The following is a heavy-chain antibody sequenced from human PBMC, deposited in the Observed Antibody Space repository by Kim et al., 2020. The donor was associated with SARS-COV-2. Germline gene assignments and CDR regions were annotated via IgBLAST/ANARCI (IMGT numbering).Heavy chain of an antibody. CDR1: GGSISSSSYY. Sequence: SETLSLTCPVSGGSISSSSYYWGWIRQPPGKGLEWIGTIYYSGSTYYNPSLKSRGIISIDTSRNQFSLKLTSVTAADTAVYYCAREGDLRGGTFQHWGQGTLVTGSS. J-gene: IGHJ1*01. CDR3: AREGDLRGGTFQH. V-gene: IGHV4-39*07. D-gene: IGHD3-10*01. CDR2: IYYSGST.